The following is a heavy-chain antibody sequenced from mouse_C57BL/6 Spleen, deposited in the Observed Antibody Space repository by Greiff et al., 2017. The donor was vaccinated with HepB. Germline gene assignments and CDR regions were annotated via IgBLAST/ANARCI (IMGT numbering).Heavy chain of an antibody. J-gene: IGHJ4*01. CDR2: IHPSDSDT. CDR3: AIYYSYDGYYAMDY. CDR1: GYTFTSYW. V-gene: IGHV1-74*01. Sequence: VQLQQPGAELVKPGASVKVYCKASGYTFTSYWMHWVKQRPGQGLEWIGRIHPSDSDTNYNQKFKGKATLTVDKSSSTAYMKLSSLTSEDSAVYYCAIYYSYDGYYAMDYWGQGTSVTVSS. D-gene: IGHD2-3*01.